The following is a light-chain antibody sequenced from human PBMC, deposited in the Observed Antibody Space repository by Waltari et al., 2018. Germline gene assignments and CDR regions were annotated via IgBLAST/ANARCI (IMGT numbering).Light chain of an antibody. J-gene: IGKJ2*01. Sequence: DIVMTQSPDSLAVSLGERATINCKSSQSVFYSSNNKHYLAWYQQKPGQPPKLLIYWASTRESVVPDRFSGSWSGTDFTLTISSLQAEDVAVYYCQQYYTPPHTFGQGTKLEIK. CDR1: QSVFYSSNNKHY. V-gene: IGKV4-1*01. CDR2: WAS. CDR3: QQYYTPPHT.